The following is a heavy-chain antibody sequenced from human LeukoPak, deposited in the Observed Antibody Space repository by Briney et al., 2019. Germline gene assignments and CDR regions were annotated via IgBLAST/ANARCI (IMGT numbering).Heavy chain of an antibody. CDR1: GGSISSGGYY. Sequence: PSETLSLTCTVYGGSISSGGYYWSWIRQHAGKGLEWIGYIYYSGSTYYNPSLKSRVTISVDTSKNQFSLKLSSVTAADTAVYYCARGEVTPSITEAFDIWGQGTMVTVSS. J-gene: IGHJ3*02. V-gene: IGHV4-31*03. CDR2: IYYSGST. D-gene: IGHD1-14*01. CDR3: ARGEVTPSITEAFDI.